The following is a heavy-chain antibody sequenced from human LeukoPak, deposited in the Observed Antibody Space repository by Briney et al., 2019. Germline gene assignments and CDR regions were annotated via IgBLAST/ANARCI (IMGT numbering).Heavy chain of an antibody. V-gene: IGHV4-38-2*02. CDR1: FYSISSGYY. J-gene: IGHJ6*03. CDR2: IYHSGST. Sequence: SETLSLTCTVSFYSISSGYYWGWIRQPPGKGLEWIGTIYHSGSTYYNPSLKSRVNISVDTSKNQFSLKLSSVTAADTAVYYCARRVLMDVWGKGTTVTVSS. CDR3: ARRVLMDV.